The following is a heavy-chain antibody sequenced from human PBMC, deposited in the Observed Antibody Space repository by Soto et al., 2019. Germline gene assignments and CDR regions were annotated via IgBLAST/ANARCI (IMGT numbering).Heavy chain of an antibody. D-gene: IGHD2-2*01. J-gene: IGHJ6*02. Sequence: GASVKVSCKASGGTFSSYAISWVRQAPGQGLEWMGGTIPIFGTANYAQKFQGRVTITADESTSTAYMELSGLRSEDTAVYYCARVNYDCSSTSCYLKYYYGMDVWGQGTTVTVSS. CDR1: GGTFSSYA. CDR3: ARVNYDCSSTSCYLKYYYGMDV. V-gene: IGHV1-69*13. CDR2: TIPIFGTA.